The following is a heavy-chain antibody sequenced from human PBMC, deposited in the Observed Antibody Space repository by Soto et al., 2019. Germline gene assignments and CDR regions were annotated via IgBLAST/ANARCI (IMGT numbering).Heavy chain of an antibody. V-gene: IGHV1-18*01. Sequence: ASVKVSCKASGYTFTSYGISWVRQAPGQGLEWMGWISAYNGNTNYAQKLQGRVTMTTDTSTSTAYMELRSLRSDDTAVYYCARGPQWLVRLAYDAFDIWGQGTMVTVSS. J-gene: IGHJ3*02. D-gene: IGHD6-19*01. CDR3: ARGPQWLVRLAYDAFDI. CDR1: GYTFTSYG. CDR2: ISAYNGNT.